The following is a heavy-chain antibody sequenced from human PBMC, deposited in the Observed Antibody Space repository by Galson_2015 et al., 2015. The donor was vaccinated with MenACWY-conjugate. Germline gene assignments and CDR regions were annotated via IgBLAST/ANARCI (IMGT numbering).Heavy chain of an antibody. J-gene: IGHJ4*02. D-gene: IGHD1-1*01. CDR2: TIPFLGIT. V-gene: IGHV1-69*04. Sequence: SVKVSCKASGGAFSNYAISWVRQSPGQGLECMGRTIPFLGITNYAETFQGRVTITAEKSTSTVYMEVTGLRSDDTAVYYCARPGLEDNCRGDYWGQGTQVTVSS. CDR3: ARPGLEDNCRGDY. CDR1: GGAFSNYA.